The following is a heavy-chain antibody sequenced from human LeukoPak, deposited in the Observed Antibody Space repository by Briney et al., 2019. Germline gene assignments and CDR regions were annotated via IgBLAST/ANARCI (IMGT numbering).Heavy chain of an antibody. CDR2: IYHTGST. Sequence: SETLSLTCTVSGYSITSGYYWGWIRQPPGKGLEWIGSIYHTGSTYYNPSLKSRVTISVDTSKNQFSLKLSSVTAADTAVYYCARHGYSGYDPNWFDPWGQGTLVTVSS. CDR1: GYSITSGYY. CDR3: ARHGYSGYDPNWFDP. V-gene: IGHV4-38-2*02. D-gene: IGHD5-12*01. J-gene: IGHJ5*02.